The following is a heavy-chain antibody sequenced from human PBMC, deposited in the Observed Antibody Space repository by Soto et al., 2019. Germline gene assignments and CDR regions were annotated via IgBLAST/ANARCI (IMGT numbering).Heavy chain of an antibody. D-gene: IGHD6-25*01. J-gene: IGHJ6*02. Sequence: PGGSLRLSCAASGFTFSSYGMHWVRQAPGKGLEWVAVISYDGSNKYYADSVKGRFTISRDNSKNTLYLQMNSLRAEDTAVYYCAKTSGIAAAGSNNYYYYYGMDVWGQGTTVTVSS. CDR3: AKTSGIAAAGSNNYYYYYGMDV. CDR2: ISYDGSNK. V-gene: IGHV3-30*18. CDR1: GFTFSSYG.